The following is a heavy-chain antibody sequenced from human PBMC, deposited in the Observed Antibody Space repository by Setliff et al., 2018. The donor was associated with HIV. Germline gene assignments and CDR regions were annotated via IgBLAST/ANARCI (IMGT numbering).Heavy chain of an antibody. CDR2: IESDEKTT. CDR3: VRSVGSCSRGRCYTWFDS. J-gene: IGHJ5*01. D-gene: IGHD2-15*01. CDR1: GFSFSSYW. V-gene: IGHV3-74*01. Sequence: GGSLRLSCVASGFSFSSYWMHWVRQVPGKGLVWVSRIESDEKTTTYADSVKGRFTISRDNAKNALYLQMNSLRPEDAAVYYCVRSVGSCSRGRCYTWFDSWGQGTLVTVSS.